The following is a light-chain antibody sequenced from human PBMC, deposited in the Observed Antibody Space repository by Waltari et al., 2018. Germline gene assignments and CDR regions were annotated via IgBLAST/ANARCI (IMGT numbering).Light chain of an antibody. CDR1: SRDVGGYKF. CDR2: DVY. J-gene: IGLJ1*01. Sequence: QSALTQPASVSGSAGQSITISCTGSSRDVGGYKFVSWYQQHPRKAPKLIIFDVYNRPSGVSDRFSGSKSGNTASLTISGLQTEDEADYYCSSYTTTAAGVFGTGTRVTVL. V-gene: IGLV2-14*03. CDR3: SSYTTTAAGV.